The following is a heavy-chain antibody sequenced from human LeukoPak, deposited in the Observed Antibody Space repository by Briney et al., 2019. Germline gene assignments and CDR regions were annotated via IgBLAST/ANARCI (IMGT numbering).Heavy chain of an antibody. Sequence: GGSLRLSCAASEFTFSSYWMSWVRQAPGKGLEWVANIKQDGSVRNYVDSVKGRFTISRDNAKNSLYLQMNSLRAEDTAVYYCARDGGWYRDYWGQGTLVTVSS. D-gene: IGHD6-19*01. CDR1: EFTFSSYW. CDR3: ARDGGWYRDY. J-gene: IGHJ4*02. CDR2: IKQDGSVR. V-gene: IGHV3-7*01.